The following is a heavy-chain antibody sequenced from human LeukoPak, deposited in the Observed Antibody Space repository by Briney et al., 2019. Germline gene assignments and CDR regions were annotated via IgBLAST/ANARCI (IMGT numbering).Heavy chain of an antibody. J-gene: IGHJ5*01. D-gene: IGHD2/OR15-2a*01. Sequence: PSETLSLTCTVSGRTISSNSWSWIRQPPGKGLEWIWYINYSGTTSYNPSLKSRVTISLDTYTNHSSLQQSYVTTADTAVYYCAGVVWSVLLFDSWGQGTLVTVSS. CDR3: AGVVWSVLLFDS. CDR2: INYSGTT. CDR1: GRTISSNS. V-gene: IGHV4-59*01.